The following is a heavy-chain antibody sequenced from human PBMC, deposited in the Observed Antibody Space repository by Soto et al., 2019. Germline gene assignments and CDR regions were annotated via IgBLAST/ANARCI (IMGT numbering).Heavy chain of an antibody. CDR3: ARLLKQRGGVYYYYYYGIDV. D-gene: IGHD3-10*01. CDR1: GYSFTSYW. J-gene: IGHJ6*02. CDR2: IDPSDSYT. V-gene: IGHV5-10-1*01. Sequence: GESLKISCKGSGYSFTSYWISWVRQMPGKGLEWMGRIDPSDSYTNYSPSFQGHVTISADKSISTAYLQWSSLKASDTSMYYCARLLKQRGGVYYYYYYGIDVCDQRTTVTASS.